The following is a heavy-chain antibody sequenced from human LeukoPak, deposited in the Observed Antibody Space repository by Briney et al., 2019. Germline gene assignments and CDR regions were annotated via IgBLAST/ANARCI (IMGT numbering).Heavy chain of an antibody. D-gene: IGHD1-26*01. CDR3: ARYSGTYPYYLDY. CDR1: GFTVSSNY. J-gene: IGHJ4*02. V-gene: IGHV3-53*01. Sequence: PGGSLRLSCAASGFTVSSNYMSWVRQAPGKGLEWVSVIYGGGSTYYADSVKGRFTISRDNSKNTLYLQMNSLRAEDTAVYYCARYSGTYPYYLDYWGQGTLVTVSS. CDR2: IYGGGST.